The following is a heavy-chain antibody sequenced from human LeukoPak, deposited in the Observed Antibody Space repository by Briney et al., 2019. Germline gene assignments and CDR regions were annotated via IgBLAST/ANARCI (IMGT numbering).Heavy chain of an antibody. J-gene: IGHJ3*02. CDR2: IYNDGSST. Sequence: GGSLRLSCAASGFTFSNYWMHWVRQAPGKGLVRVPRIYNDGSSTSYADSVKGRFTISRDNAKSTLYLQMNSLRADDTAVFYCARVRGGSGRSYAADAFDIWGQGTMVTVSS. CDR1: GFTFSNYW. V-gene: IGHV3-74*01. D-gene: IGHD1-26*01. CDR3: ARVRGGSGRSYAADAFDI.